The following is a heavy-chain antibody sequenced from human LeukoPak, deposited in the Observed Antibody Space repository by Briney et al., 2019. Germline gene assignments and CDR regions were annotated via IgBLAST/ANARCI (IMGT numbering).Heavy chain of an antibody. V-gene: IGHV1-69*05. CDR2: IIPIFGTA. Sequence: SVKVSCKASGGTFSSYAISWVRQAPGQGLEWMGGIIPIFGTANYAQKFQGRVTMTTDTSTSTAYMELRSLRSDDTAVYYCARDYSNWFDPWGQGTLVTVSS. CDR3: ARDYSNWFDP. J-gene: IGHJ5*02. D-gene: IGHD2-15*01. CDR1: GGTFSSYA.